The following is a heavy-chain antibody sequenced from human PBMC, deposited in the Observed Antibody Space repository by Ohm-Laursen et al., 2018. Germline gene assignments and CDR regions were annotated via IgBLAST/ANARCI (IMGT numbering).Heavy chain of an antibody. CDR3: ARGGYYDSSGSY. V-gene: IGHV3-7*01. CDR2: INPDGSQK. J-gene: IGHJ4*02. Sequence: GSLRLSCTAFGFSFSGNWMNWVRQTPGKGLELVANINPDGSQKYYVDSVRGRFTISRDNTKHSLYLQMNSLRAEDTAVYYCARGGYYDSSGSYWGQGTLVTVSS. D-gene: IGHD3-22*01. CDR1: GFSFSGNW.